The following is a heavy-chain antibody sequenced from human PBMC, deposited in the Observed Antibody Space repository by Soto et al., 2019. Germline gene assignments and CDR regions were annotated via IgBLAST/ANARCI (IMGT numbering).Heavy chain of an antibody. CDR2: INSDGSST. D-gene: IGHD4-17*01. Sequence: GGSLRLSCAASGFTFSSYLMHWVRQAPGKGLVWVSRINSDGSSTSYADSVKGRFTISRDNAKNTLYLQMNSLRAEDTAVYYCARDVTVTTYYYYYYMDVWGKGTTVTVSS. CDR3: ARDVTVTTYYYYYYMDV. CDR1: GFTFSSYL. V-gene: IGHV3-74*01. J-gene: IGHJ6*03.